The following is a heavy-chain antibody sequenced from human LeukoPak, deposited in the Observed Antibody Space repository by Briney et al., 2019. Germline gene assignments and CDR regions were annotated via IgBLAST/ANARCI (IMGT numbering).Heavy chain of an antibody. V-gene: IGHV5-51*01. Sequence: GESLKISCKGSGNSFTSYWIGWVRQMPGKGLEWMGIIYPGDSDTRYSPSFQGQVTISADKSISAAYLQWSSLKASDTAMYYCARLAGYCSSTSCSYYFDYWGQGTLVTVSS. CDR2: IYPGDSDT. CDR1: GNSFTSYW. CDR3: ARLAGYCSSTSCSYYFDY. D-gene: IGHD2-2*01. J-gene: IGHJ4*02.